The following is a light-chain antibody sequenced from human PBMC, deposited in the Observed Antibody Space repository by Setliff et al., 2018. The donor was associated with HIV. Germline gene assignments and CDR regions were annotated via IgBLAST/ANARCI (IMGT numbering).Light chain of an antibody. J-gene: IGLJ1*01. V-gene: IGLV2-14*03. CDR1: SSDVGGYNY. CDR3: SSYTSSSSYV. CDR2: DVS. Sequence: QSALTQPASVSGSPVQSITISCTGTSSDVGGYNYVSWYQQHPGKAPKLMIYDVSNRPSGVSNRFSGSKSGNTASPTISGLQAEDEADYYCSSYTSSSSYVFGTGTKVTVL.